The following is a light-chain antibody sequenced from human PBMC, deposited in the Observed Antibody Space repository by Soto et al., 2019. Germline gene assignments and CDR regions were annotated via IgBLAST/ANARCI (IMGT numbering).Light chain of an antibody. V-gene: IGKV3-15*01. CDR2: DAS. CDR1: QGVGSN. Sequence: IVVTQSPATLSVSPGEGVTLSCRASQGVGSNLAWYQQRPGQAPRLLIYDASTRATGIPDRFSGSGSGTECTLTISSLQSEDFAVYYCQQFNIWPHMLSFGGGTKLEMK. J-gene: IGKJ4*01. CDR3: QQFNIWPHMLS.